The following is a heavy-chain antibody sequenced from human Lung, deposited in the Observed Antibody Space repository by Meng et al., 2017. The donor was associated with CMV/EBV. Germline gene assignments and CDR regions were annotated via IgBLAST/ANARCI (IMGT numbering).Heavy chain of an antibody. Sequence: GESXKISCAASGFTFSYYSMNWVRQAPGKGLEWVSSISSSSSYIYYADSVKGRFTISRDNAKNSLYLQMNSLRAEDTAVYYCAGFGHRNIWWLGIVGFDYWXHGTLVTVSS. CDR1: GFTFSYYS. CDR3: AGFGHRNIWWLGIVGFDY. CDR2: ISSSSSYI. J-gene: IGHJ4*01. D-gene: IGHD2-21*01. V-gene: IGHV3-21*01.